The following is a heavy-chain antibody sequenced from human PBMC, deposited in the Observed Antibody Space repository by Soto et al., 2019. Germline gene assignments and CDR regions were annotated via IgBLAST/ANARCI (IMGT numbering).Heavy chain of an antibody. CDR2: ISAYNGNT. D-gene: IGHD3-10*01. J-gene: IGHJ5*02. CDR1: GYTFTSYG. V-gene: IGHV1-18*01. Sequence: ASVKVSCKASGYTFTSYGISWVRQAPGQGLEWMGWISAYNGNTNYAQKLQGRVTMTTDTSTSTAYMELRSLRSDDTAVYYCARDLTPVLLWFGELSGLTWFDPWGQGTLVTVSS. CDR3: ARDLTPVLLWFGELSGLTWFDP.